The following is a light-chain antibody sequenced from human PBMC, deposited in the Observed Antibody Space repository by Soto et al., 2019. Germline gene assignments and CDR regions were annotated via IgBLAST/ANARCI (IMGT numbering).Light chain of an antibody. CDR2: GAS. CDR1: QSVSSSY. V-gene: IGKV3-20*01. CDR3: QQYGSSLPWT. J-gene: IGKJ1*01. Sequence: EIALTQSPGTLSLSPGERATLSCRASQSVSSSYLAWYQQKPGQAPRLLIYGASSRATGIPDRFSGSGSGTDFTLTISRLEPEDFAVYHCQQYGSSLPWTFGQGTKVEIK.